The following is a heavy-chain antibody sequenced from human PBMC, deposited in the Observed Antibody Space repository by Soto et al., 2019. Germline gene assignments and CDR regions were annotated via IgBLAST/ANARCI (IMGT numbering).Heavy chain of an antibody. Sequence: GGSLRLSCAASGFTFDDYAMHWVRQAPGKGLEWVSGISWNSGSIGYADSVKGRFTISRDNAKYSLYLQMNSLRAEDTALYYCAKDKGAMGRAFDIWGQGTMVTVSS. D-gene: IGHD1-26*01. CDR2: ISWNSGSI. CDR1: GFTFDDYA. CDR3: AKDKGAMGRAFDI. J-gene: IGHJ3*02. V-gene: IGHV3-9*01.